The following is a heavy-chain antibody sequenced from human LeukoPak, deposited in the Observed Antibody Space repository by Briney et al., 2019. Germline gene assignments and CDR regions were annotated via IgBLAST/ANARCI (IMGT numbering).Heavy chain of an antibody. Sequence: SETLSLTCTVSGGSISSGGYYWGWIRQPAGKGLERIGRIYSSGSINYNPSLKSRVTISMDTSKNQFSLKLSSVTAADTAVYYCVRDPLAALGKWFDPWGQGTLVTVSS. CDR1: GGSISSGGYY. J-gene: IGHJ5*02. V-gene: IGHV4-61*02. CDR2: IYSSGSI. CDR3: VRDPLAALGKWFDP. D-gene: IGHD6-13*01.